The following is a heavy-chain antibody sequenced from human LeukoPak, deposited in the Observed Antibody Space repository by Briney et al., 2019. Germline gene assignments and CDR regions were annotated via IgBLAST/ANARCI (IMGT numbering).Heavy chain of an antibody. CDR2: IIPIFGTA. D-gene: IGHD3-22*01. CDR1: GGTFSSYA. Sequence: SVKVSCKASGGTFSSYAISWVRQAPGQGLEWMGRIIPIFGTANYAQKFQGRVTITTDESTSTAYMELSSLRSEDTAMYYCASPRYGYYYYFDYWGQGTLVTVSS. V-gene: IGHV1-69*05. J-gene: IGHJ4*02. CDR3: ASPRYGYYYYFDY.